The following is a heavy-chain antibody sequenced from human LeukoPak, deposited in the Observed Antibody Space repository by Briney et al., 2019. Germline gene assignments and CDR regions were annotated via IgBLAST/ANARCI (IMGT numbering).Heavy chain of an antibody. CDR3: ARHAPGGFGDLEPFDC. V-gene: IGHV4-59*08. Sequence: SETLSLTCTVSGGSISSDHWSWIRHSPGKGLEWLGYMDYIGRKKYNPSLKTRVTISLETSKNLFSLRLRPVTAADTAVYYCARHAPGGFGDLEPFDCWGQGMLVTV. CDR1: GGSISSDH. J-gene: IGHJ4*01. CDR2: MDYIGRK. D-gene: IGHD3-10*01.